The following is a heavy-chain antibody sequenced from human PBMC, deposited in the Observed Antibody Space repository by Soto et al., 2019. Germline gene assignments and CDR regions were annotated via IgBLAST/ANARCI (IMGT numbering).Heavy chain of an antibody. J-gene: IGHJ6*02. CDR1: GVSISSHY. Sequence: SETLSLSCTVSGVSISSHYWSWVRQAPGKGLEWIGRIYYRGSSSYNPALRSRSTITVDTTNNQTSLKLNSVTTADTAVYYCATDGREASGMDVWGQGTKVTVSS. CDR3: ATDGREASGMDV. CDR2: IYYRGSS. D-gene: IGHD1-26*01. V-gene: IGHV4-59*11.